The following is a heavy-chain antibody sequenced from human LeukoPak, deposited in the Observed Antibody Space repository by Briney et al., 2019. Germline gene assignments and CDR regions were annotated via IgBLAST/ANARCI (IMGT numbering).Heavy chain of an antibody. CDR3: ARAHGALHRYYGMDV. Sequence: PSETLSLTCAVYGGSLSGYYWSWIRQPPGKGLEWIGEINHSGSTNYNPSLKSRVTISVDTSKNQFSLKLSSVTAADTAVYYCARAHGALHRYYGMDVWGQGTTVTVSS. CDR2: INHSGST. CDR1: GGSLSGYY. D-gene: IGHD3-10*01. J-gene: IGHJ6*02. V-gene: IGHV4-34*01.